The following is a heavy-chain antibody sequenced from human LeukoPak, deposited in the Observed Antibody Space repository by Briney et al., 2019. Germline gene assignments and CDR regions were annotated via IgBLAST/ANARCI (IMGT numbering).Heavy chain of an antibody. V-gene: IGHV4-38-2*02. D-gene: IGHD4-11*01. CDR2: IYHSGST. CDR1: GYSISSGYY. J-gene: IGHJ4*02. CDR3: ASVAGGYSIGY. Sequence: SETLSLTCTVSGYSISSGYYWGWIRQPPGKGLEWIGSIYHSGSTYYNPSLKSRVTISVDTSKNQFSLKLSSVTAADTAVYYCASVAGGYSIGYWGQGTLVTVSS.